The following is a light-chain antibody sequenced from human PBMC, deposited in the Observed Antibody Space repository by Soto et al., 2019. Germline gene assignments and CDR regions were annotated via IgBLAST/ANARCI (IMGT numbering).Light chain of an antibody. CDR1: QAVNSW. CDR3: QQYYAYSYT. CDR2: RAA. V-gene: IGKV1-5*03. Sequence: IQMTQSPSTVSASVGDRVTITCRARQAVNSWVAWYQHKSGKAPKLLIYRAATLENGVPSRFSGSGSETEFTLTISGLQPDDSGTYYCQQYYAYSYTFGQGTMVEIK. J-gene: IGKJ2*01.